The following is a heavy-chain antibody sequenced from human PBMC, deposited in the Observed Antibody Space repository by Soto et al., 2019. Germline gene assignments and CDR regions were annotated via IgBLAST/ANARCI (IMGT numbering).Heavy chain of an antibody. D-gene: IGHD3-16*01. J-gene: IGHJ4*02. CDR2: ISWNSGSI. V-gene: IGHV3-9*01. Sequence: GGSLRLSCAASGFTFDDYAMHWVRQAPGKGLEWVSGISWNSGSIGYADSVKGRFTISRDNAKNSLYLQMNSLRAEDTALYYCAKDRAGEEEYYFDYWGQGTLVTVSS. CDR3: AKDRAGEEEYYFDY. CDR1: GFTFDDYA.